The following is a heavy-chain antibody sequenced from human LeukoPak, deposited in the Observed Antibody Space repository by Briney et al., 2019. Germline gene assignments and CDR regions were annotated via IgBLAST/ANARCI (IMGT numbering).Heavy chain of an antibody. J-gene: IGHJ2*01. CDR1: RGSISSDY. CDR3: ARGDKGYWYFDL. D-gene: IGHD5-24*01. V-gene: IGHV4-59*08. Sequence: PSETLSFTCTVSRGSISSDYWNWIRQSPGNGLEWIGCIYHSGSTTYNPSLKSRVTISQDTSKNQFSLKLTSVTAADTAVYYCARGDKGYWYFDLWGRGTLVTVSS. CDR2: IYHSGST.